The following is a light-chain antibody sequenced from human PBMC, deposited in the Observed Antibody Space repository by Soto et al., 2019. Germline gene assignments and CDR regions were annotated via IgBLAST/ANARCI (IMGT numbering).Light chain of an antibody. V-gene: IGKV3-20*01. CDR3: QQYGSPGT. CDR2: GAS. CDR1: QSVSNNY. J-gene: IGKJ1*01. Sequence: EILLTQSPGTRSLSPGERATLSCRASQSVSNNYLAWYQQKPGQAPRLLIYGASNRATGIPDRFSGSGSGTDFTLTISRLEPEDFAVYYCQQYGSPGTFGQGTKV.